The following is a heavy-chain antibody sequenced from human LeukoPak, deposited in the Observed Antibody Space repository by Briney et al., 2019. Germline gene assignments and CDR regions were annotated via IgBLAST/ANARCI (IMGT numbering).Heavy chain of an antibody. CDR1: GYSISSGYY. CDR3: ARGRRVASYYFDY. Sequence: SETLSLTCTVSGYSISSGYYWGWIRQPPGKGLEWIGSIYHSGNTYYNPSLKSRVTISVDTSKNQFSLKLSSVTAADTAVYYCARGRRVASYYFDYWGQGTLVTVSS. CDR2: IYHSGNT. V-gene: IGHV4-38-2*02. J-gene: IGHJ4*02.